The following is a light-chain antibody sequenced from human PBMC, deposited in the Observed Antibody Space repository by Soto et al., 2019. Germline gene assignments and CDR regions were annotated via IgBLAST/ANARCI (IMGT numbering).Light chain of an antibody. V-gene: IGLV1-40*01. Sequence: QSVLTQPPSVSGAPGQRVTISCTGSSSNIGAGYDVHWYQQLPGTAPKLLIYGNSNRPSGVPDRFSGSKSGTSASLAITGLQAEGEADYYCQSYDSSLSGPYVFGTGTKATVL. J-gene: IGLJ1*01. CDR3: QSYDSSLSGPYV. CDR2: GNS. CDR1: SSNIGAGYD.